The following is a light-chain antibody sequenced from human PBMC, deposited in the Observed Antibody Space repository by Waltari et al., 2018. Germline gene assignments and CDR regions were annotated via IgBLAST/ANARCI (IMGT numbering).Light chain of an antibody. J-gene: IGLJ2*01. CDR3: QSYDTSLSGSVL. V-gene: IGLV1-40*01. CDR2: GDT. Sequence: QSVLTQPPSVSGASGQRVTISCTGSSSNIGAGYNVHWYQQLPGTAPKLLIYGDTNRPSGVPDRFSGAKSGTSASLAITGLQADDEADYYCQSYDTSLSGSVLFGGGTKLTVL. CDR1: SSNIGAGYN.